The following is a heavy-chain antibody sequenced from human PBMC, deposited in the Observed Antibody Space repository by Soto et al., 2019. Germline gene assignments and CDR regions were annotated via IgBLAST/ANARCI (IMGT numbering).Heavy chain of an antibody. CDR3: ARGGYSGYDSTYYYYYMDV. J-gene: IGHJ6*03. Sequence: QVQLVQSGAEVKKPGSSVKVSCKASGGTFSSYTISWVRQAPGQGHEWMGRIIPILGIANYAQKFQGRVTITADKSTSTAYMELSSLRSEDTAVYYCARGGYSGYDSTYYYYYMDVWGKGTTVTVSS. D-gene: IGHD5-12*01. CDR2: IIPILGIA. CDR1: GGTFSSYT. V-gene: IGHV1-69*02.